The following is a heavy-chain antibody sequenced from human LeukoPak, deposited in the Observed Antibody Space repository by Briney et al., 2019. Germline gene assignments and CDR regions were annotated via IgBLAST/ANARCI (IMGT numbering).Heavy chain of an antibody. J-gene: IGHJ4*02. CDR1: GGSISSSNYY. D-gene: IGHD3-3*02. CDR2: ISHSGST. CDR3: ARLRRSRLAEFDY. Sequence: SETLSLTCIVSGGSISSSNYYWGWIRQSPGKGLKWIGSISHSGSTYYNPSLKSRVTISVDTSKNQFSLKLSSLTAADTAVYYCARLRRSRLAEFDYWGQGTLVTVSS. V-gene: IGHV4-39*07.